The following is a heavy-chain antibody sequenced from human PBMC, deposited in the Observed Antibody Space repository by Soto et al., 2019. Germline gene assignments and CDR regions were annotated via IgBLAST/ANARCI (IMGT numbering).Heavy chain of an antibody. CDR1: GYTFTGYY. J-gene: IGHJ6*02. CDR3: ARFSGDVVIEYGMDV. Sequence: DSVKVSCKASGYTFTGYYMHWVLQAPGQGLEWMGWINPNSGGTNYAQKFQGWVTMTRDTSISTAYMELSRLRSDDTAVYYCARFSGDVVIEYGMDVWGQGTTVTVSS. V-gene: IGHV1-2*04. CDR2: INPNSGGT. D-gene: IGHD3-22*01.